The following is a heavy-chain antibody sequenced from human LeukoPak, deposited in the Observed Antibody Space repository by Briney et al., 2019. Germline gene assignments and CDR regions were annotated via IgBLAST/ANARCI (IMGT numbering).Heavy chain of an antibody. CDR3: ARHYGSGSYYRYGMDA. D-gene: IGHD3-10*01. Sequence: SETLSLTCTVSGGSISSDYWSWIRQPPGKGLEWIGYIYYSGSTNYNPSLKSRATISVDTSKNQFSLKLSSVTAADTAVYYCARHYGSGSYYRYGMDAWGQGTTVTVSS. CDR1: GGSISSDY. J-gene: IGHJ6*02. CDR2: IYYSGST. V-gene: IGHV4-59*08.